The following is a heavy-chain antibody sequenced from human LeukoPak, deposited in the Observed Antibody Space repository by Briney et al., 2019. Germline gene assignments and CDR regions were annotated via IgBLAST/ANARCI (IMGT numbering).Heavy chain of an antibody. Sequence: SETLSLTCSVSSGSISNSNYYWGWIRQPPGKGLEWIGEINHSGSTNYNPSLKSRVTISVDTSKNQFSLKVSSVTAADTAVYYCARVKDPGGYYYYYYMDIWGKGNTVTVSS. CDR1: SGSISNSNYY. CDR2: INHSGST. V-gene: IGHV4-39*07. J-gene: IGHJ6*03. D-gene: IGHD3-16*01. CDR3: ARVKDPGGYYYYYYMDI.